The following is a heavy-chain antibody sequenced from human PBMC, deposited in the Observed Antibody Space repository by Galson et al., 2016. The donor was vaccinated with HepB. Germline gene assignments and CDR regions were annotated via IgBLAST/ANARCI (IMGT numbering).Heavy chain of an antibody. J-gene: IGHJ4*02. CDR2: IFPGDSDP. V-gene: IGHV5-51*03. D-gene: IGHD3-3*01. CDR1: GYSFTSYW. CDR3: ARPPYYDFWSGFCR. Sequence: QSGAEVKKPGESLKISCTASGYSFTSYWIGWVRQMPGKGLEWMGIIFPGDSDPKYSPSFGGLVTISVDRSINTAHLQWRTLRASDTTKYYCARPPYYDFWSGFCRWGQGTLVSVSS.